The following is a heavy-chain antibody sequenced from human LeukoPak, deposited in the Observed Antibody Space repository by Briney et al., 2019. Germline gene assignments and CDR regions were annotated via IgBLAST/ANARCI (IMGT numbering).Heavy chain of an antibody. CDR3: ARGGDGYNPLDY. J-gene: IGHJ4*02. Sequence: SETLSLTCTVSGGSISNYYWRWIRQPPGKGLEWIGYIYYNRGTNYSPSLKSRVTISVDTSKNQLSLRLTSVSAADTAVYYCARGGDGYNPLDYWGQGTLVTVSS. V-gene: IGHV4-59*01. D-gene: IGHD5-24*01. CDR2: IYYNRGT. CDR1: GGSISNYY.